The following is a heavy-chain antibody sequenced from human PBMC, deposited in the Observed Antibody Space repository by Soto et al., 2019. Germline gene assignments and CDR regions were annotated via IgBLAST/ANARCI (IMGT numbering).Heavy chain of an antibody. CDR1: GGSISSGGYY. J-gene: IGHJ6*02. CDR2: IYYSGST. V-gene: IGHV4-31*03. CDR3: ARVGAMDTRGVYYYGMDV. D-gene: IGHD5-18*01. Sequence: NPSETLSLTCTVSGGSISSGGYYWSWIRQHPGKGLEWIGYIYYSGSTYYNPSLKSRVTISVDTSKNQFSLKLSSVTAADTAVYYCARVGAMDTRGVYYYGMDVWGQGTTVTVSS.